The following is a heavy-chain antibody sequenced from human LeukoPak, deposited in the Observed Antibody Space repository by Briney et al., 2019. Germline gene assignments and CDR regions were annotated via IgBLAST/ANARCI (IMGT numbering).Heavy chain of an antibody. J-gene: IGHJ4*02. CDR1: GFTFRSYG. CDR2: ISFDGCNK. V-gene: IGHV3-30*18. D-gene: IGHD6-13*01. Sequence: GGSLRLSCAPSGFTFRSYGMHWVRQPPGRGLEWVALISFDGCNKVFADSVKGRFTISRDNSKNTLYMQMPSLRAEDTAVYYCAKDNVAAAGRYFDYWGQGTLVTVSS. CDR3: AKDNVAAAGRYFDY.